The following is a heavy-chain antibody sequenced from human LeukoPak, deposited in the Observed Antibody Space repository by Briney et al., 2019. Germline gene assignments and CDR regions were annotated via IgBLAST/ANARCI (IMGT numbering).Heavy chain of an antibody. J-gene: IGHJ4*02. Sequence: GGSLRLSCAASGFTVSSNHMSWVRQAPGKGLEWVSVVYTGGNTYYADSVRGRFTISRDNSKNTVYLQMNSLRAEDTAVYYCARVVGATTFADYWGQGTLVTVSS. D-gene: IGHD1-26*01. CDR2: VYTGGNT. CDR1: GFTVSSNH. CDR3: ARVVGATTFADY. V-gene: IGHV3-53*01.